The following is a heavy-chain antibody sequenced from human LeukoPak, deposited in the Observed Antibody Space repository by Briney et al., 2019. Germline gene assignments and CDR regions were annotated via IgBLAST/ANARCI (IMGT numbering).Heavy chain of an antibody. CDR3: ARLRYDNLTGYYYFFDY. V-gene: IGHV4-59*01. CDR1: GGYISSYY. J-gene: IGHJ4*02. CDR2: IHYSGST. D-gene: IGHD3-9*01. Sequence: PSETLSLTCIVSGGYISSYYWSWIRQPPGKGLEWIGYIHYSGSTNYNPSFKSQVTISVDTSKNQFSLKLSSVTAADTAVYYCARLRYDNLTGYYYFFDYWGQGTLVTVSP.